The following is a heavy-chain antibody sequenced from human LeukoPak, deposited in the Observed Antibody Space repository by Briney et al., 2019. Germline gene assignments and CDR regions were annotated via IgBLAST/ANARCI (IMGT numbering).Heavy chain of an antibody. D-gene: IGHD2-2*01. CDR1: GGSISSYY. CDR3: ARVSAMVDY. Sequence: PETLSLTCTVSGGSISSYYWSWIRQPPGKGLEWIGYIYYSGSTNHNPSLKSRVTISVDTSKNQFSLKLSSVTAADTAVYYCARVSAMVDYWGQGTLVTVSS. V-gene: IGHV4-59*12. J-gene: IGHJ4*02. CDR2: IYYSGST.